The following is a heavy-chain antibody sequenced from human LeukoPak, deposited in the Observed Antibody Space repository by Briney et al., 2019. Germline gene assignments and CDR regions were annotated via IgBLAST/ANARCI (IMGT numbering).Heavy chain of an antibody. V-gene: IGHV3-33*01. J-gene: IGHJ3*02. CDR3: ARHRRPYYDILTGYDAFDI. Sequence: GGSLRLSRAASGFTFSSYGMHWVRQAPGKGLEWVAVIWYDGSNKYYADSVKGRFTISRDNSKNTLYLQMNSLRAEDTAVYYCARHRRPYYDILTGYDAFDIWGQGTMVTVSS. CDR1: GFTFSSYG. D-gene: IGHD3-9*01. CDR2: IWYDGSNK.